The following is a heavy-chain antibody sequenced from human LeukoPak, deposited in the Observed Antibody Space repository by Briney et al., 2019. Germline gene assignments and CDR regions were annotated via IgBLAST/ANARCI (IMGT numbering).Heavy chain of an antibody. D-gene: IGHD2-2*01. CDR3: AKDSSLLVLWYGDYFDY. CDR1: GFTFSSYA. V-gene: IGHV3-23*01. CDR2: ISGSGHST. Sequence: RGSLRLSCAASGFTFSSYAMSWVRQAPGKGLEWVSAISGSGHSTDYADSVKGRFTISRDNSKNTLYLEMNRLRVEDTGVYYCAKDSSLLVLWYGDYFDYWGQGTLVTVSS. J-gene: IGHJ4*02.